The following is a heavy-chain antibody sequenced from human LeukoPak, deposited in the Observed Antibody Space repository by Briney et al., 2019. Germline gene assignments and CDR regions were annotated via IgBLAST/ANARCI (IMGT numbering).Heavy chain of an antibody. J-gene: IGHJ6*02. CDR2: ISAYNGST. CDR3: ASCGSCYSDYYYYYGMDV. D-gene: IGHD2-15*01. V-gene: IGHV1-18*01. CDR1: GYTFTSYG. Sequence: GASVKVSCKASGYTFTSYGISWVRQAPGQGLEWMGWISAYNGSTNYAQKLQGRVTMTTDTSTSTAYMELRSLRSDDTAVYYCASCGSCYSDYYYYYGMDVWGQGTTVTVSS.